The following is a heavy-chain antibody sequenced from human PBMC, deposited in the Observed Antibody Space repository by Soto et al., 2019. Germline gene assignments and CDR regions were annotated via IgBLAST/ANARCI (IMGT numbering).Heavy chain of an antibody. CDR1: GFPFSSYG. CDR2: ISYDGSNK. J-gene: IGHJ4*02. Sequence: QVQLVESGGGVVQPGRSLRLSCAASGFPFSSYGMHWVRQAPGKGLEWVAVISYDGSNKYYADSVKGRFTISRDNSKNTQYLQMNSLRAEDTAVYYGEKWGHLGSGNYYNPYSFDSWGQGTMVTVSS. CDR3: EKWGHLGSGNYYNPYSFDS. V-gene: IGHV3-30*18. D-gene: IGHD3-10*01.